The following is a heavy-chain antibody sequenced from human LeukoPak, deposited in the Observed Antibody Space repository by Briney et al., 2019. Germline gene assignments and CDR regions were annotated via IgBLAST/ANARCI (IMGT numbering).Heavy chain of an antibody. Sequence: PSETLSLTCTVSGGSISSSSYYWGWIRQPPGKGLEWVGSIYYSGSTYYNPSLKSRVTISVDTSKNQFSLKLSSVTAADTAVYYCASYGRRGYYFDYWGQGTLVTVSS. J-gene: IGHJ4*02. D-gene: IGHD3-10*01. CDR3: ASYGRRGYYFDY. CDR1: GGSISSSSYY. CDR2: IYYSGST. V-gene: IGHV4-39*07.